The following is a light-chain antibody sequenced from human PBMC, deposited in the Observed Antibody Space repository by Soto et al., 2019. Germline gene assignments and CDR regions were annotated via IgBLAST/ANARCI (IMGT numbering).Light chain of an antibody. CDR1: QSISTY. V-gene: IGKV1-39*01. CDR3: QQYNNWPPLIT. J-gene: IGKJ5*01. Sequence: NQSPVALSAYMGDRVTITCRASQSISTYLNWYLQKPGKAPNLLIYTTSILESGVPSRFSGSGSGTDFTLTISSLQSEDFAEYHCQQYNNWPPLITFGQGTRLAIK. CDR2: TTS.